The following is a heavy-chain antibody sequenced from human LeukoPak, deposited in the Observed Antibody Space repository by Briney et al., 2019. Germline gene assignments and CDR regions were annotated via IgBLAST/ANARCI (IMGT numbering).Heavy chain of an antibody. CDR2: ITGSGDDT. CDR3: AKNGAYSGYNYIDY. V-gene: IGHV3-23*01. J-gene: IGHJ4*02. D-gene: IGHD5-12*01. Sequence: GGSLRLSCAASGFTFSSYAMSWVRQAPGKGLEWVSDITGSGDDTDYADSVKGRFTVSRDNSRNTLYLQINSLRAEDTAVYYCAKNGAYSGYNYIDYWGQGTLVTVSS. CDR1: GFTFSSYA.